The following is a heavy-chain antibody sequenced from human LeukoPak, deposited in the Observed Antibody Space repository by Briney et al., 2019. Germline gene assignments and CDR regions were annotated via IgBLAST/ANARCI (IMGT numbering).Heavy chain of an antibody. CDR3: ARENLRGMDV. J-gene: IGHJ6*02. CDR1: GFTFSSYS. CDR2: INQDGSEK. Sequence: GGSLRLSCAASGFTFSSYSMSWVRQAPGKGLEWVANINQDGSEKYYVDSVKGRFTISRDNAKNSLYLQMNSLRAEDTAVYYCARENLRGMDVWGQGTTVTVSS. D-gene: IGHD1-14*01. V-gene: IGHV3-7*01.